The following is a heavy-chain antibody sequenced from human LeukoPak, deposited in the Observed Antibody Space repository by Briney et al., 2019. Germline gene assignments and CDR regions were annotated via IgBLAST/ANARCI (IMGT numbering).Heavy chain of an antibody. CDR1: GGSLSNYY. CDR2: IYYSGST. J-gene: IGHJ3*01. V-gene: IGHV4-59*08. Sequence: SETLSLTCIVSGGSLSNYYWTWIRQPPGKGLEWIGYIYYSGSTNYNPSLQSRVTILVDMSKNQFSLKLGSVTAADTAVYYCARPRLQWPGNDAFDVWGQGTMVTVSS. D-gene: IGHD6-19*01. CDR3: ARPRLQWPGNDAFDV.